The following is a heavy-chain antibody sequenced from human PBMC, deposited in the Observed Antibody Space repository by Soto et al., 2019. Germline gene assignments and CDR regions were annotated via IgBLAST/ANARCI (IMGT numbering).Heavy chain of an antibody. CDR3: ARALMYCSSSGYYYYYMVV. V-gene: IGHV1-8*01. J-gene: IGHJ6*03. Sequence: GASVKVSCKASGCTFTSYDINWVRQATGQGLEWMGWMNPNSGNTGYAQKFQGRVTMTRNTSISTAYMELSSLRSEDTAVYYCARALMYCSSSGYYYYYMVVWGKGTTVTVSS. D-gene: IGHD6-6*01. CDR2: MNPNSGNT. CDR1: GCTFTSYD.